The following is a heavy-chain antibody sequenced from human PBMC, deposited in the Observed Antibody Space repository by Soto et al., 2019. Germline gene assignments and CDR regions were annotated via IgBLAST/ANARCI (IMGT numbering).Heavy chain of an antibody. CDR3: ARDWFCSGGRCYDVFDI. D-gene: IGHD2-15*01. CDR1: GYTFTSYG. Sequence: QVPLVQSGAEVKKPGASVKVSCKASGYTFTSYGISWVRQAPGQGLEWMGWISGYNDNTRYAQKLQGRVTMTADTPTSTAYLELRSLRSDDTAVYYCARDWFCSGGRCYDVFDIWGQGTTVTVSS. V-gene: IGHV1-18*01. J-gene: IGHJ3*02. CDR2: ISGYNDNT.